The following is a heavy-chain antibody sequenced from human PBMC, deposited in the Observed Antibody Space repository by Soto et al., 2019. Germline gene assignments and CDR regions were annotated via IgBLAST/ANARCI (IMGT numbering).Heavy chain of an antibody. D-gene: IGHD3-16*01. CDR1: GYTFTSYG. J-gene: IGHJ3*02. Sequence: ASVKVSCKASGYTFTSYGISWVRQAPGQGLEWMGWISAYNGNTNYAQKLQGRVTMTTDTSTSTAYMELRSLRSDDTAVYYCARVGALYGVLQIHHAFDIWGQGTMVTVSS. CDR3: ARVGALYGVLQIHHAFDI. V-gene: IGHV1-18*01. CDR2: ISAYNGNT.